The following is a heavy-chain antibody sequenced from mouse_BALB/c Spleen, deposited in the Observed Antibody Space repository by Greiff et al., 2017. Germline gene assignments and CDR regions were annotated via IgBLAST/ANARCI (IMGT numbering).Heavy chain of an antibody. CDR2: IWSGGST. J-gene: IGHJ4*01. V-gene: IGHV2-2*02. CDR3: ARAESRYYGSSYDDAMDY. D-gene: IGHD1-1*01. Sequence: VKLMESGPGLVQPSQSLSITCTVSGFSLTSYGVHWVRQSPGKGLEWLGVIWSGGSTDYNAAFISRLSISKNNSKSQVFFKMNSLQANDTAIYYCARAESRYYGSSYDDAMDYWGQGTSVTVSS. CDR1: GFSLTSYG.